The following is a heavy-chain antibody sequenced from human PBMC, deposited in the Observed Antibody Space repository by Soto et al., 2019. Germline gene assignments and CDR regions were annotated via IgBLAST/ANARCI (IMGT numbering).Heavy chain of an antibody. D-gene: IGHD3-10*01. CDR2: IWYDGSNK. Sequence: GGSLRLSCAASGFTFSSYGMHWVRQAPGKGLEWVAVIWYDGSNKYYADSVKGRFTISRDNSKNTLYLQMNSLRAEDTAVYYCARDRALETFTMVRVNWFDPWGQGTLVTVSS. J-gene: IGHJ5*02. V-gene: IGHV3-33*01. CDR1: GFTFSSYG. CDR3: ARDRALETFTMVRVNWFDP.